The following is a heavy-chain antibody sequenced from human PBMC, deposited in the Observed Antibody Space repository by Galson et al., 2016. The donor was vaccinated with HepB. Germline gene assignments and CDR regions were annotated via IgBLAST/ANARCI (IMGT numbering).Heavy chain of an antibody. CDR2: MNPNSGNR. CDR1: GYTFTEYD. D-gene: IGHD1-26*01. CDR3: VRGGVSGNFAWREAEH. Sequence: SVKVSCKASGYTFTEYDMNWVRQATGQGLEWMGWMNPNSGNRGYAQKFQGRVTMTRDTSIKTAFMELSSLRSEDKAVYCCVRGGVSGNFAWREAEHWGQGSLVTVSS. V-gene: IGHV1-8*01. J-gene: IGHJ4*02.